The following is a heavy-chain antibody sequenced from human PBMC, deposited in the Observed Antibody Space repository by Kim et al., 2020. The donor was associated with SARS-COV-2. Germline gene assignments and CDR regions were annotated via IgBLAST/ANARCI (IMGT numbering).Heavy chain of an antibody. V-gene: IGHV3-74*01. Sequence: STDYADSVKGRFTISSGSAKNTLYLQMNSLRAEDTVAYYCAEGPYSNSAASWGQGSLVTVSS. D-gene: IGHD4-4*01. J-gene: IGHJ5*02. CDR2: ST. CDR3: AEGPYSNSAAS.